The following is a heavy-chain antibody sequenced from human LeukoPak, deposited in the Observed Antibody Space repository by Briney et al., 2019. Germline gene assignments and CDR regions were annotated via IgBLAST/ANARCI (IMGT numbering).Heavy chain of an antibody. D-gene: IGHD6-19*01. Sequence: SVNVSCKASGGTFSSYAISWVRQAPGQGLEWMGGIIPIFGTANYAQKFQGRVTITADESTSTAYMELSSLRSEDTAVYYCARDLVAGRGPAMWAFDIWGQGTMVTVSS. CDR2: IIPIFGTA. J-gene: IGHJ3*02. CDR3: ARDLVAGRGPAMWAFDI. CDR1: GGTFSSYA. V-gene: IGHV1-69*13.